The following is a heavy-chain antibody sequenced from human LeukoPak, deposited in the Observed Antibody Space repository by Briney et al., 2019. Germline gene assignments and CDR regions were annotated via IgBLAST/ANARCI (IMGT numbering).Heavy chain of an antibody. V-gene: IGHV3-11*01. CDR3: AKDISPGLVQVYFDY. D-gene: IGHD3-10*01. J-gene: IGHJ4*02. CDR1: GFTFSDYY. Sequence: GGSLRLSCAASGFTFSDYYMSWIRQAPGKGLEWVSYISSSGSTIYYADSAKGRFTISRDNAKNSLYLQMNSLRAEDTALYYCAKDISPGLVQVYFDYWGQGTLVTVSS. CDR2: ISSSGSTI.